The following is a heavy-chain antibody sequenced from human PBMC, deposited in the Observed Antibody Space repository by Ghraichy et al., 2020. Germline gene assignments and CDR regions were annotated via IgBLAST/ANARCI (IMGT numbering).Heavy chain of an antibody. Sequence: ESLNISCAASGFSFSSYWMTWVRQAPGKGLEWVANINQDATDKNYVDSMKGRFTISRDNAKNSLYLQMNSLRAEDTAVYYCARDVGYCADCWGQGTLVTVSS. CDR3: ARDVGYCADC. CDR2: INQDATDK. V-gene: IGHV3-7*01. CDR1: GFSFSSYW. J-gene: IGHJ4*02. D-gene: IGHD2-15*01.